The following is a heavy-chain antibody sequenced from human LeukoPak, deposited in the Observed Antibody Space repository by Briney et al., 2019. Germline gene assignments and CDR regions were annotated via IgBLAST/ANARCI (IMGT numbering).Heavy chain of an antibody. CDR3: ARGSTYYYGTGSYFY. CDR1: GGSFSGYY. CDR2: INHSGST. Sequence: SETLSLTCAVDGGSFSGYYWSWIRQPPGKGLEWIGEINHSGSTNYNPSLKSRVTISVDTSKNQFSLKLSSVTAADTAVYYCARGSTYYYGTGSYFYWGQGTLVTVSS. J-gene: IGHJ4*02. D-gene: IGHD3-10*01. V-gene: IGHV4-34*01.